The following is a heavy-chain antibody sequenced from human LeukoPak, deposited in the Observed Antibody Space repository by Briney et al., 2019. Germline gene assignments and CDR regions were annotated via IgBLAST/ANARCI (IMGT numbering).Heavy chain of an antibody. CDR3: ARGLNYYDSSGRYYYMDV. CDR2: INHSGST. CDR1: GGSFSGYY. D-gene: IGHD3-22*01. J-gene: IGHJ6*03. V-gene: IGHV4-34*01. Sequence: SETLSLTCAVYGGSFSGYYWSWIRQPPGKGLEWIGEINHSGSTNYNPSLKSRVTISVDTSKNQFSLKLSSVTAADTAVYYCARGLNYYDSSGRYYYMDVWGKGTTVTVSS.